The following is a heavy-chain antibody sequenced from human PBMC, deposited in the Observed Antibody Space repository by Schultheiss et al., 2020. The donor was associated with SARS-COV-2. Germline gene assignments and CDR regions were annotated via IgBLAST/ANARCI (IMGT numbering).Heavy chain of an antibody. D-gene: IGHD3-9*01. CDR3: ARGLRYFDWLSPFDY. J-gene: IGHJ4*02. CDR1: GYTFTSYD. V-gene: IGHV1-2*02. CDR2: INSRTGAT. Sequence: ASVKVSCKASGYTFTSYDINWVRQATGQGLEWMGWINSRTGATDVAQKFQGRVTMTRDTSIRSAYMVLSRLTSDDTAVYYCARGLRYFDWLSPFDYWGQGTLVTVSS.